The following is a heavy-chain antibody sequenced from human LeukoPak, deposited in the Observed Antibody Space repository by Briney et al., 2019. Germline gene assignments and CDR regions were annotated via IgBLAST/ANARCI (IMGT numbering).Heavy chain of an antibody. CDR2: IYGDGST. J-gene: IGHJ4*02. D-gene: IGHD2-15*01. Sequence: GGSLRLSCGASGFTVKNNYMNWVRQAPGKGLEGVSGIYGDGSTYYADFVKGRVTISRDSSKNTLYLQMNSLRAEDTAVYYCAIGSYCSGGSCYPLFDYWGRGTLVTVSS. V-gene: IGHV3-53*01. CDR3: AIGSYCSGGSCYPLFDY. CDR1: GFTVKNNY.